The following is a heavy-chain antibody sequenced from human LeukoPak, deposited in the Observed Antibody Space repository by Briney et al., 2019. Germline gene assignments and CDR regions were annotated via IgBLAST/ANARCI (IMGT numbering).Heavy chain of an antibody. Sequence: GGSLRLSCSASGFAFSSYGMNWVRQAPGEGLEWVSYISASSGTIFYADSVKGRFTVSRDNAKNSLYLQMNSLRAEDTGVYYCAREAGSADHWGQGTLVTVSS. V-gene: IGHV3-48*01. CDR2: ISASSGTI. D-gene: IGHD6-25*01. J-gene: IGHJ4*02. CDR3: AREAGSADH. CDR1: GFAFSSYG.